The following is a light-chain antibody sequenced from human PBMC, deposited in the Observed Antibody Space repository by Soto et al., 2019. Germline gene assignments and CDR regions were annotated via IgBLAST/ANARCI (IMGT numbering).Light chain of an antibody. V-gene: IGKV3-15*01. Sequence: EIVMTQSPATVSVSPGERATLSCRASQSVSNNLAWYHKKPGQAPRRLIYGTSTRANGIPARFSGSGSGTEFTLTISSLLSEDFAFYYFQQYYNWWTFGQGTRVDIK. CDR1: QSVSNN. J-gene: IGKJ1*01. CDR3: QQYYNWWT. CDR2: GTS.